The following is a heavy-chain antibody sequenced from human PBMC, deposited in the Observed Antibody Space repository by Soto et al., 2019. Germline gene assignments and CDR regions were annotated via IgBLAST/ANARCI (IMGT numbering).Heavy chain of an antibody. CDR2: IWYDGSNK. CDR3: ARDLGSGNGMDV. Sequence: SCVASGFTFSSYRMHWVRQAPGKGLEWVAVIWYDGSNKHYVDSVKGRSTISRDNSKNTLYLQMNSLRAEDMAVYYCARDLGSGNGMDVWGQGTTVTVSS. D-gene: IGHD3-10*01. V-gene: IGHV3-33*01. J-gene: IGHJ6*02. CDR1: GFTFSSYR.